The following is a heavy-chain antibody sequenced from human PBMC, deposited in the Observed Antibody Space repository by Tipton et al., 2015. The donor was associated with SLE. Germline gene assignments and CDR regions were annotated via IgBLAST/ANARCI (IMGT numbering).Heavy chain of an antibody. CDR1: GCSIRSHY. Sequence: TLSLTCTISGCSIRSHYWRWIRQPPGKGLEWIGYMYHSGSTKYNPSLKSRVTISLDTSKNQVSLKLTSVTAADTAVYYCARGWYSRNWEWWFDPWGQGTLVTVSS. CDR2: MYHSGST. J-gene: IGHJ5*02. CDR3: ARGWYSRNWEWWFDP. V-gene: IGHV4-59*11. D-gene: IGHD6-13*01.